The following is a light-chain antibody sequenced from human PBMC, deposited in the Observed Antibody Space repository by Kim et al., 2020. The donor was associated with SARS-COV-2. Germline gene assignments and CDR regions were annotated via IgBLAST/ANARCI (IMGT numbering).Light chain of an antibody. CDR1: KLGDKY. V-gene: IGLV3-1*01. CDR2: QDS. J-gene: IGLJ1*01. Sequence: PGQTASITCSGDKLGDKYSCWYQQKPGQSPVLVIYQDSKRPSGIPERFSGSNSGNTATLTISGTQAMDEADYYCQAWDSSTARYVFGTGTKVTVL. CDR3: QAWDSSTARYV.